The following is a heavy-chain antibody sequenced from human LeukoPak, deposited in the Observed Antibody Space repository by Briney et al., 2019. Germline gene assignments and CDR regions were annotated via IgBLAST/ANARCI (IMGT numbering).Heavy chain of an antibody. CDR2: IDPSDSYT. CDR3: ARLSSGYDILTGYYKGPFDY. D-gene: IGHD3-9*01. V-gene: IGHV5-10-1*01. J-gene: IGHJ4*02. Sequence: GESLKISCKGSGYSFTSYWISWVRQMPGKGLEGMGRIDPSDSYTNYSPSFQGHVTISADKSISTAYLQWSSLKASDTAMYYCARLSSGYDILTGYYKGPFDYWGQGTLVTVSS. CDR1: GYSFTSYW.